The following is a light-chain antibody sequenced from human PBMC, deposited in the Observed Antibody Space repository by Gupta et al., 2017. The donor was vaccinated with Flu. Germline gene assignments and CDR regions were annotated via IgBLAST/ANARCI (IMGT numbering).Light chain of an antibody. J-gene: IGLJ3*02. V-gene: IGLV1-40*01. Sequence: SVLMHPPSVSAAPGQRVTISCTGSSSNIGAGYDVHWYQQLPGTAPKRLIYGNSNRPSGVPDRFSGSKSGTSASLAITGLQAEDEADYYCQSYDSSLSVNWVFGGGTKLTVL. CDR2: GNS. CDR1: SSNIGAGYD. CDR3: QSYDSSLSVNWV.